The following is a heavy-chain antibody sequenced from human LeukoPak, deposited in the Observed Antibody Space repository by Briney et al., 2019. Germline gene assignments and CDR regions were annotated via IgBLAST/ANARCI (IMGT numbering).Heavy chain of an antibody. CDR1: GVSMSIYY. V-gene: IGHV4-59*01. J-gene: IGHJ3*02. CDR2: ISYIGSS. D-gene: IGHD6-19*01. Sequence: SETLSLTCTVSGVSMSIYYWSWIRQPPGKGLVWIAFISYIGSSNYNPSLTSRATISVDSSKNQFSLKLNSVTATDTAVYYCVGWQVAGAFEIWGQGKMVTVSS. CDR3: VGWQVAGAFEI.